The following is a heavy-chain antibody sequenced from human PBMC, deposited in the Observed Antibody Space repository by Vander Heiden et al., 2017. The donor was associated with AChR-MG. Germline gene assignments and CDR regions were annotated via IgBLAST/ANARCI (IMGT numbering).Heavy chain of an antibody. J-gene: IGHJ4*02. CDR3: ARARQEGYCSSTSCYRLDY. V-gene: IGHV4-34*01. CDR2: INHSGST. D-gene: IGHD2-2*01. CDR1: GGSFSGYY. Sequence: QVQLQQWGAGLLKPSETLSLTCAVYGGSFSGYYWSWLRQPPGKGLEWIGEINHSGSTHYNPSLKSRVTISVDTSKNQFSLKLSSVTAADTAVYYCARARQEGYCSSTSCYRLDYWGQGTLVTVSS.